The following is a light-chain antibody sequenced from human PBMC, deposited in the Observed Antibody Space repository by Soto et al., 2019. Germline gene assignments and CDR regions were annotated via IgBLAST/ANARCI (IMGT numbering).Light chain of an antibody. V-gene: IGKV3-20*01. CDR1: QSVSSSY. CDR3: QQYCSSPPIT. CDR2: GAS. J-gene: IGKJ4*01. Sequence: EIVLTQSPGTLSLSPGERATLSCRASQSVSSSYLAWYQQKPGQAPMLLIYGASSRATGIPDWFSGSGSGTDFTLTISRLEPEDFAVYYCQQYCSSPPITFGGGTKVEIK.